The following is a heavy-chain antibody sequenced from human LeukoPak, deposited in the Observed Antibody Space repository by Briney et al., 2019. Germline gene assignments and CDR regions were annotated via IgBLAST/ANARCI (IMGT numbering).Heavy chain of an antibody. CDR2: ITGSGGST. D-gene: IGHD3-10*01. Sequence: PGGSLRLSCAASGFTFSSYAMGWVRQAPGKGLEWVSSITGSGGSTYYADSVRGRFTISRDTSKNTLYLQMSSLRAEDTAIYYCAKSGGVSSASGTYSFDYWGQGTLVTVSS. J-gene: IGHJ4*02. CDR1: GFTFSSYA. V-gene: IGHV3-23*01. CDR3: AKSGGVSSASGTYSFDY.